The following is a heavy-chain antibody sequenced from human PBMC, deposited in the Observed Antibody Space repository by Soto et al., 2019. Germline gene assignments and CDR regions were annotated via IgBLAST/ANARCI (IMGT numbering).Heavy chain of an antibody. V-gene: IGHV4-39*01. CDR3: ARHVSGSQYPIDH. CDR1: GGSISGSTYY. Sequence: HLQLQDSGPGLVKPSENLSLTCTVSGGSISGSTYYWGWIRQPPGKGLEYIGSTYYSGRTYYNPSLKSRVTVSVDTSKNQFSLNLNSVTAADTAVYYCARHVSGSQYPIDHWGQGTLVTVSS. J-gene: IGHJ4*02. CDR2: TYYSGRT. D-gene: IGHD3-10*01.